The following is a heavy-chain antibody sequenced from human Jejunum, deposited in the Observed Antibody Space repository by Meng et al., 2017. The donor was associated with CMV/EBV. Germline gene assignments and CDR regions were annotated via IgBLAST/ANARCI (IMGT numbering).Heavy chain of an antibody. CDR2: VSSYGDYT. V-gene: IGHV3-11*05. CDR1: GFTFSDYY. J-gene: IGHJ4*02. CDR3: VRGGGNDLTFDY. Sequence: VQLVGAGGVCVKPVEPLRLSCEASGFTFSDYYMSWIRQVPGKGLEWLSYVSSYGDYTDYADSVKARFIMSRDNAKNSLYLQMNSLEVEDTAVYFCVRGGGNDLTFDYWGQGVLVTVSS. D-gene: IGHD1-1*01.